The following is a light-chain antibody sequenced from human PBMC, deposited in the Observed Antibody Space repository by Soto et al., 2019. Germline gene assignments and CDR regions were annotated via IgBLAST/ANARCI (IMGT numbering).Light chain of an antibody. J-gene: IGKJ1*01. CDR2: DVS. CDR1: QSIGDS. CDR3: QQFAISTT. V-gene: IGKV1-5*01. Sequence: DIPMTQSPSTLSASVGHMFTITCRASQSIGDSLAWYQQKPGKAPYLLISDVSSLERGVPSSLSGSGSGTEFTLTISSMQPDDFATYYRQQFAISTTFGQGTKVDIK.